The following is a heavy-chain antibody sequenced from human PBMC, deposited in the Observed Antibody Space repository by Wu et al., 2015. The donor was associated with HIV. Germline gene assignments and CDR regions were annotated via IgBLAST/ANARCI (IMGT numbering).Heavy chain of an antibody. CDR3: ARDELFRVDDAFDM. J-gene: IGHJ3*02. Sequence: VQLVQSGAEVKKPGASVKVSCKASGYTFIGYFMHWLRQAPGQGLEWMGWINPNSGATNYARRFQGRVTMTGDASISTAYMELRRLTPDDTAVYYCARDELFRVDDAFDMWGQGTMVIVSS. V-gene: IGHV1-2*02. D-gene: IGHD2-15*01. CDR1: GYTFIGYF. CDR2: INPNSGAT.